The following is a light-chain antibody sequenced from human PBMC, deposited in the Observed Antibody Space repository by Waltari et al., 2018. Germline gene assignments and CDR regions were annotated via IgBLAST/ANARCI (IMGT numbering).Light chain of an antibody. V-gene: IGKV3-20*01. CDR1: QTINNNF. Sequence: RASQTINNNFLCWYQQKPGQAPRLIIHGASSRATGFPDRFSGSGSGTDFTLTISSLKPEDSAVYYCQQYDGSVLTFGGGTKVEI. J-gene: IGKJ4*01. CDR2: GAS. CDR3: QQYDGSVLT.